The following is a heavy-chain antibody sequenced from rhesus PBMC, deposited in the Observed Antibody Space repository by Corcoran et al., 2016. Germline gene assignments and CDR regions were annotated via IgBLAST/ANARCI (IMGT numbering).Heavy chain of an antibody. CDR3: AREYSNYGYFDY. D-gene: IGHD4-23*01. Sequence: VQLQESGPGLVKPSETLSLTCAVSGGSISDDYYWSWIRQPPGKGLEWIGYIYCSSREPNYNPSLQNRVAISIETSKNQFSLKLSSVTDADTAVYYCAREYSNYGYFDYWGQGVLVTVSS. J-gene: IGHJ4*01. CDR1: GGSISDDYY. V-gene: IGHV4-106*01. CDR2: IYCSSREP.